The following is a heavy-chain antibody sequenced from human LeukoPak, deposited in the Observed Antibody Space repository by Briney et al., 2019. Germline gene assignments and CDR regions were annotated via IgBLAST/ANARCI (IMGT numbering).Heavy chain of an antibody. V-gene: IGHV3-30*18. D-gene: IGHD4-17*01. CDR3: AKDGDYGAFDI. Sequence: GGSLRLSCAASGFTFSSYGMQWVRQAPGKGLEWVAVISYDGSNKYYADSVKGRFTISRDNSKNTLYLQMNSLRAEDTAVYYCAKDGDYGAFDIWGQGTMVTVSS. J-gene: IGHJ3*02. CDR1: GFTFSSYG. CDR2: ISYDGSNK.